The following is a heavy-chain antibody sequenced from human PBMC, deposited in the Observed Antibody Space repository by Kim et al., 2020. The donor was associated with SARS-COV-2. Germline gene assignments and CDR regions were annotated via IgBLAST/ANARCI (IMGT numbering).Heavy chain of an antibody. V-gene: IGHV4-31*02. J-gene: IGHJ5*02. D-gene: IGHD5-12*01. CDR3: ARDGGDIVATSTT. Sequence: YNPSLKSRVTISVDTSKNQFSLKLSSVTAADTAVYYCARDGGDIVATSTTWGQGTLVTVSS.